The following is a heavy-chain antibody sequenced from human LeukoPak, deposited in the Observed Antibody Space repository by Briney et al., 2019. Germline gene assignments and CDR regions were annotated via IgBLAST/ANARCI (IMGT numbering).Heavy chain of an antibody. D-gene: IGHD4-17*01. CDR3: ARGNDNDYGDYYDAFDI. CDR2: IYHSGST. CDR1: GGSISSYY. Sequence: SETLSLTCTVSGGSISSYYWSWIRQPAGKGLEWIGSIYHSGSTYYNPSLKSRVTISVDTSKNQFSLKLSSVTAADTAVYYCARGNDNDYGDYYDAFDIWGQGTMVTVSS. J-gene: IGHJ3*02. V-gene: IGHV4-4*07.